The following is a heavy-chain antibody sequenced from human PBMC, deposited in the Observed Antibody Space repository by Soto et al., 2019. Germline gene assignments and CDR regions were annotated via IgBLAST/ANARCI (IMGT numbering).Heavy chain of an antibody. D-gene: IGHD3-3*01. J-gene: IGHJ6*02. V-gene: IGHV3-23*01. Sequence: SLRLSCVGSGFTFSSYAMSWVRQAPGKGLEWVSAISSSSSTIYYADSVKGRCTISRDNSKNTVYLQMNSLRAEDTAVYYCARVPKIFGVVTTYNGMDVWGQGTTVTVSS. CDR1: GFTFSSYA. CDR3: ARVPKIFGVVTTYNGMDV. CDR2: ISSSSSTI.